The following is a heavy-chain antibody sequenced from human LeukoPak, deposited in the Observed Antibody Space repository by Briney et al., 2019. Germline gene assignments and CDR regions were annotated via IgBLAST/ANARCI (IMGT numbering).Heavy chain of an antibody. D-gene: IGHD3-22*01. CDR2: IYYSGST. Sequence: SETLSLTCTVSGGSISSSSYYWGWIRQPPGKGLEWIGSIYYSGSTYYNPSLKSRVTISVDTSKNQFSLKLSSVTAADTAVYYCARGGYYDSSGYCYIRHNWFDPWGQGTLVTVSS. CDR3: ARGGYYDSSGYCYIRHNWFDP. CDR1: GGSISSSSYY. V-gene: IGHV4-39*07. J-gene: IGHJ5*02.